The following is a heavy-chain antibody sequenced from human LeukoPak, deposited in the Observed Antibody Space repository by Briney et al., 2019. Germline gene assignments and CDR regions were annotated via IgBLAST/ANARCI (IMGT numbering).Heavy chain of an antibody. CDR1: GFTFSSYA. CDR3: ASSTTHTSWELQDAFDI. J-gene: IGHJ3*02. Sequence: PGGSLRLSCAASGFTFSSYAMSWVRQAPGKGLEWVSAISGSGGSTYYADSVKGRFTISRDNSKNTLYLQMNSLRAEDTAVYYCASSTTHTSWELQDAFDIWGQGTMVTVSS. D-gene: IGHD1-26*01. CDR2: ISGSGGST. V-gene: IGHV3-23*01.